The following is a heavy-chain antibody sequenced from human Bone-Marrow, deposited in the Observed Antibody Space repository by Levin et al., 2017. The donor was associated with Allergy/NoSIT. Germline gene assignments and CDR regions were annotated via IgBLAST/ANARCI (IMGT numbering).Heavy chain of an antibody. D-gene: IGHD3-16*01. CDR3: AKLRRSAIRYDAFDI. V-gene: IGHV5-51*01. Sequence: NHGESLKISCKGSGYSFSTYWIGWVRQMPGKGLEWMGIIYAGDSDTRYSPSFQGQVTISVDKSISTAYLQWSSLKASDTAMYYCAKLRRSAIRYDAFDIWGQGTMVTVSS. J-gene: IGHJ3*02. CDR2: IYAGDSDT. CDR1: GYSFSTYW.